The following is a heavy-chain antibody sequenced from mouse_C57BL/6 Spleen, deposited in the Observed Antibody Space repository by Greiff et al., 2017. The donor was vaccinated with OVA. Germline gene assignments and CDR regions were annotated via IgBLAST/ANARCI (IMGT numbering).Heavy chain of an antibody. Sequence: QVQLQQPGAELVKPGASVKMSCKASGYTFTSYWITWVKQRPGQGLEWIGDIYPGSGSTNYNEKFKSKATLTVDTSSSTAYMQLSSLTSEDSAVYYCARKYDYEGAWFAYWGQGTLVTVSA. D-gene: IGHD2-4*01. V-gene: IGHV1-55*01. CDR2: IYPGSGST. CDR1: GYTFTSYW. J-gene: IGHJ3*01. CDR3: ARKYDYEGAWFAY.